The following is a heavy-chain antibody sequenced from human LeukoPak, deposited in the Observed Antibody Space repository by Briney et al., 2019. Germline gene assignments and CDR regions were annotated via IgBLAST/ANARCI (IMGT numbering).Heavy chain of an antibody. Sequence: GGSLRLSCAASGFTFSSYWMSWVRQAPGKGLEWVANIKQDGSEKYYVDSVKGRFTISRDNAKNSLYLQMNSLRVDDMAVYFCARATSMIVVAPDYWGQGAPVTISS. D-gene: IGHD3-22*01. CDR2: IKQDGSEK. CDR3: ARATSMIVVAPDY. CDR1: GFTFSSYW. V-gene: IGHV3-7*01. J-gene: IGHJ4*02.